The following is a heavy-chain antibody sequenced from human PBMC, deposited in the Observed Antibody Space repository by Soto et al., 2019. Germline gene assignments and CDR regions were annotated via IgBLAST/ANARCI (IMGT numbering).Heavy chain of an antibody. Sequence: GASVKVSCKTSGYTFTTYGITWVRQAPGQRLEWMGWVSAYNGNTNCALKFQDRVSMTTDTSTSTAYMELRSLTSDDTAIYYCARSGATTADNWFAPWGQGTLVTVSS. CDR1: GYTFTTYG. V-gene: IGHV1-18*04. D-gene: IGHD4-4*01. CDR3: ARSGATTADNWFAP. J-gene: IGHJ5*02. CDR2: VSAYNGNT.